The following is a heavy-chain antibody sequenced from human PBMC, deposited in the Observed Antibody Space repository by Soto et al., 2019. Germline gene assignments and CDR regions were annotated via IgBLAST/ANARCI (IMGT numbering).Heavy chain of an antibody. D-gene: IGHD5-12*01. CDR2: MNPNSGNT. CDR1: GYTFTSYD. CDR3: ARGGYSGYDYLGMDV. V-gene: IGHV1-8*01. Sequence: SVEVSCKASGYTFTSYDINWVRQATGQGLEWMGWMNPNSGNTGYAQKFQGRVTMTRNTSISTAYMELSSLRSEDTAVYYCARGGYSGYDYLGMDVWGQGTTVTVAS. J-gene: IGHJ6*02.